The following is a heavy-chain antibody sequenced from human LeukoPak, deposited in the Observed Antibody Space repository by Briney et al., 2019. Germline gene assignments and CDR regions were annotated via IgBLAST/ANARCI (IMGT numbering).Heavy chain of an antibody. Sequence: GGSLRLSCAVSGFTFSTKSMSWVRQAPGKGLEWVSYITADSGTTYYADSVKGRFTISRDNAKNSLYLQMNSLRDEDTAVYYCASRDYFDYWGQGTLVTVSS. J-gene: IGHJ4*02. CDR1: GFTFSTKS. V-gene: IGHV3-48*02. CDR3: ASRDYFDY. CDR2: ITADSGTT.